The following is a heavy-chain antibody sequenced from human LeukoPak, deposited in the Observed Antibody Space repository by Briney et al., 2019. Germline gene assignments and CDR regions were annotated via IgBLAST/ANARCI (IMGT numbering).Heavy chain of an antibody. CDR1: AFTFSSYG. Sequence: GGSLRLSCAASAFTFSSYGMHWVRQAPGKGLEWVAFIHYDGSKTYYVDSVKGRFTISRDNSKDMVYLQMNSLRSEDTAVYYCAKDWEAYCGGDCYSTFDCRGQGTLVTVSS. D-gene: IGHD2-21*01. CDR2: IHYDGSKT. J-gene: IGHJ4*02. CDR3: AKDWEAYCGGDCYSTFDC. V-gene: IGHV3-30*02.